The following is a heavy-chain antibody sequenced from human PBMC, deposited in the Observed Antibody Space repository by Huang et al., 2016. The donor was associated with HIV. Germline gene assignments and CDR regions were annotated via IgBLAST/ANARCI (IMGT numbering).Heavy chain of an antibody. CDR2: ISGSGDKT. Sequence: DVQLLESGGDFVQPGGSLRLSCAASRFTFSTYAMGWVRQAQGKGLEVVSAISGSGDKTYYADSVKGRFTISRDKSKNTLFLQMNSLRAEDTAVYYCAKVPTVVTFHWGQGTLVTVSS. J-gene: IGHJ4*02. V-gene: IGHV3-23*01. CDR1: RFTFSTYA. D-gene: IGHD2-21*02. CDR3: AKVPTVVTFH.